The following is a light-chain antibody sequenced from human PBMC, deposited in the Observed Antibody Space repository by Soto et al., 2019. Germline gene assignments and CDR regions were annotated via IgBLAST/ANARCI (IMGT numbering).Light chain of an antibody. CDR3: QSYDSSLSVV. V-gene: IGLV1-40*01. J-gene: IGLJ2*01. CDR1: SSNIAAGYD. Sequence: SVLTQPPSVSGAPGQRVTISCTGSSSNIAAGYDVHWYQHLPGTAPKLLIYANSNRPSGVPDRFSGSKSATSASLAITGLQTDDEADYYCQSYDSSLSVVFGGGTKLTVL. CDR2: ANS.